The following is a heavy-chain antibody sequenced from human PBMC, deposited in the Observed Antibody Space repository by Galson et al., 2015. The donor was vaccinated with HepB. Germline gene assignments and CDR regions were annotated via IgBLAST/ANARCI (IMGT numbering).Heavy chain of an antibody. D-gene: IGHD5-18*01. Sequence: SVKVSCKASGYTFSSYSITWVQQAPGQGLEWMGWISAYDGNTKYAQNLQGRLTMTTDTSRTTAYMVLRSLRSHDTAVDYCARDPYTYGPGGIHYWGQGTLVTVSS. V-gene: IGHV1-18*01. CDR2: ISAYDGNT. CDR3: ARDPYTYGPGGIHY. J-gene: IGHJ4*02. CDR1: GYTFSSYS.